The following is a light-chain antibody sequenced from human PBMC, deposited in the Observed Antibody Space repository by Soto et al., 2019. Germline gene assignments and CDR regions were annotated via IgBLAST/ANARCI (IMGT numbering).Light chain of an antibody. CDR2: GTS. V-gene: IGKV3-20*01. Sequence: EIVLTQSPGTLSLSPGERATLSCRASQSVRSKYLAWYQQKPGQAPRVLIYGTSIRASGVPERFSGGGSGTDFTLTITRLEPEDFEVYYCQQYNSWPLTFGPGTKVDIK. J-gene: IGKJ3*01. CDR1: QSVRSKY. CDR3: QQYNSWPLT.